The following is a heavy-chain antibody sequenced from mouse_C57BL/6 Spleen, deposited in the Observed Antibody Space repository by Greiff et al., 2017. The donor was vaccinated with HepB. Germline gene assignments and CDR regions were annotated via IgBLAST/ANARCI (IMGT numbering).Heavy chain of an antibody. D-gene: IGHD1-1*02. Sequence: QVQLQQSGAELARPGASVKLSCKASGYTFTSYGIGWVKQRTGKGLEWIGEIYPRSGNTYYNEKFKGKATLSADKSSSTAYMELRSLTSEDSAVYFCARSLVANFDYWGQGTTLTVSS. CDR3: ARSLVANFDY. J-gene: IGHJ2*01. CDR2: IYPRSGNT. V-gene: IGHV1-81*01. CDR1: GYTFTSYG.